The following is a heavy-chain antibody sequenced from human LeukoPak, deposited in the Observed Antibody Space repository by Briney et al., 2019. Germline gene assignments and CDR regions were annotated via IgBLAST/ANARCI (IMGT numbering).Heavy chain of an antibody. V-gene: IGHV4-38-2*02. J-gene: IGHJ5*02. CDR3: ARGWEPQYNWFDP. Sequence: SETLSLTCTVSGYSISSGYYWGWIRQPPGKGLEWIGSIYHSGSTYYNPSLKSRVTISVDTSKNQFSLKLSSVTAADTAVYYCARGWEPQYNWFDPWGQGTLVTVSS. CDR2: IYHSGST. D-gene: IGHD1-26*01. CDR1: GYSISSGYY.